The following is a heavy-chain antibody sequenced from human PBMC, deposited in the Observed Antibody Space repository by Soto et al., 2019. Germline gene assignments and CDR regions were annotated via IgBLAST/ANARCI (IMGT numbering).Heavy chain of an antibody. CDR2: IIPILGIA. J-gene: IGHJ4*02. CDR3: AREGRSGVWHY. V-gene: IGHV1-69*08. D-gene: IGHD6-19*01. CDR1: GGTFSSYT. Sequence: QVQLVQSGAEVKKPGSSVKVSCKASGGTFSSYTISWVRQAPGQGLEWMGRIIPILGIANYAQKFQGRVTITADKSTSTAYMELSSLRSEDTAVYYCAREGRSGVWHYWGQGTLVTVSS.